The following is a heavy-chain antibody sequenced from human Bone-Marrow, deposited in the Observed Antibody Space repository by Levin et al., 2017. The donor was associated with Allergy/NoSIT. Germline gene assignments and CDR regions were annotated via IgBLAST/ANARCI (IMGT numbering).Heavy chain of an antibody. D-gene: IGHD6-13*01. CDR3: AKDWYRSYYLDY. V-gene: IGHV3-30*18. J-gene: IGHJ4*02. CDR1: GFTFSDLG. CDR2: ISNDGGTT. Sequence: PGGSLRLSCATSGFTFSDLGMHWVRQTPGGGLEWVAIISNDGGTTYYADSVKGRFTISRDNSKQMLFLQMSSLRGEDTAVYYCAKDWYRSYYLDYWGQGSLVTVSS.